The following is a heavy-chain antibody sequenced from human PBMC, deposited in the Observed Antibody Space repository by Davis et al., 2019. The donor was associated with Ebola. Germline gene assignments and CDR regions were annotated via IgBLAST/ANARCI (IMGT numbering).Heavy chain of an antibody. D-gene: IGHD3-3*02. CDR1: GDTFPTYW. CDR2: IYPGDSDT. Sequence: GGSLRLSCKVSGDTFPTYWIGWVRQMPGKGLEWMGIIYPGDSDTRYSPSFQGQVTITADKSISTAYLQWSSLKASDTAMYYCARGTSLARNFDYWGQGTLVSVSS. CDR3: ARGTSLARNFDY. J-gene: IGHJ4*02. V-gene: IGHV5-51*01.